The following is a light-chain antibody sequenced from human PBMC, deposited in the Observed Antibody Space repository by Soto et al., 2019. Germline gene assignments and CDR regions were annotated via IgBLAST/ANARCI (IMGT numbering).Light chain of an antibody. CDR3: GTWDGSLSVYV. J-gene: IGLJ1*01. V-gene: IGLV1-51*01. Sequence: QSALTQPASVSGSPGQSITISCTGSSSAVGTFSLVSWYQHHPGKVPKLIIYDNNKRVSGIPDRFSGSKSGTSATLGITGLQTGDEADYYCGTWDGSLSVYVFGTGTKLTVL. CDR1: SSAVGTFSL. CDR2: DNN.